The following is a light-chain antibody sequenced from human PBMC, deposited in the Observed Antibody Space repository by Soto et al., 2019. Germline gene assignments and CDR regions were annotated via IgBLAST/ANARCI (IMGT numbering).Light chain of an antibody. CDR3: QSYDSSMSVV. CDR1: SSNIGAGYD. Sequence: QSVLTQPPSVSGAPGQRVTISCTGSSSNIGAGYDVHWYQQLPGTAPKLLIYGNSNRPSGVPDRFSGSKSGTSASLAITGLQADDEADYCCQSYDSSMSVVFGGGTKLTVL. V-gene: IGLV1-40*01. CDR2: GNS. J-gene: IGLJ2*01.